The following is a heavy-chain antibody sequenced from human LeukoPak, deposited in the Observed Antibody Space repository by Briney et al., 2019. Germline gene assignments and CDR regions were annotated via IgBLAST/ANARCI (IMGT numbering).Heavy chain of an antibody. D-gene: IGHD3-10*01. CDR1: GYTFTNYY. Sequence: GVSVKVSCKASGYTFTNYYLHWVRQAPGQGLEWMGIINPSGGSTTYAQKFQGRVTMTRDTSTSTVYMELSSLRSEDTAVYYCARETYYYGSGSVSRGDNWFDPWGQGTLVTVSS. CDR2: INPSGGST. V-gene: IGHV1-46*01. CDR3: ARETYYYGSGSVSRGDNWFDP. J-gene: IGHJ5*02.